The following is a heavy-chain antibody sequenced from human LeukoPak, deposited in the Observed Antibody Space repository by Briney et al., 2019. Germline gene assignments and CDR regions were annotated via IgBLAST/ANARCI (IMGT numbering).Heavy chain of an antibody. Sequence: GASVKVSCKASGYTFTSYDINWVRQATGQGLEWMGWMNPNSGNTGYAQVFQGRVTMTMNTSISTAYMELSSLRFEDTAVYYCARVVVRGFNWFDPWGQGTLVTVSS. J-gene: IGHJ5*02. V-gene: IGHV1-8*01. CDR2: MNPNSGNT. D-gene: IGHD3-10*01. CDR3: ARVVVRGFNWFDP. CDR1: GYTFTSYD.